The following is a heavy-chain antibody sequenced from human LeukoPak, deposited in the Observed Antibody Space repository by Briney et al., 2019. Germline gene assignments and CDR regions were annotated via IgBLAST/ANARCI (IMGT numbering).Heavy chain of an antibody. CDR3: ARDFGLRYDSSGYYYY. J-gene: IGHJ4*02. Sequence: NPGGSLRLSCAASGFTFSSYSMNWVRQAPGKGLEWVSSISSSSSYIYYADSVKGRFTISRDNAKNSLYLQMNSLRAEDTAVYYCARDFGLRYDSSGYYYYWGQGTLVTVSS. V-gene: IGHV3-21*01. CDR1: GFTFSSYS. D-gene: IGHD3-22*01. CDR2: ISSSSSYI.